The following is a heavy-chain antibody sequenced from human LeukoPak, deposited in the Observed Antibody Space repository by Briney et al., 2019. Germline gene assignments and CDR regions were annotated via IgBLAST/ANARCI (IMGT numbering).Heavy chain of an antibody. Sequence: SVKVSCKASGGTFSSYAISWVRQAPGQGLEWMGGIIPIFGTANYAQKFQGRVTITADESTSTAYMELSSQRSEDTAVYYCARGVKATVTISTYFDYWGQGTLVTVSS. CDR1: GGTFSSYA. CDR2: IIPIFGTA. CDR3: ARGVKATVTISTYFDY. V-gene: IGHV1-69*01. D-gene: IGHD4-17*01. J-gene: IGHJ4*02.